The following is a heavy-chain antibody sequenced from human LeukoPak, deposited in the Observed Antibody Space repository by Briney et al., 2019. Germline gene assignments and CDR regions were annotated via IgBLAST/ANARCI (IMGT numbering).Heavy chain of an antibody. Sequence: PGGSLRLSCAASGFTFSSYEMNWVRQAPGKGLEWVSYISSSGSTLYYADSVKGRFTISRDNAKNSLYLQMNSLRAEDTAVYYCAREPGVHAFDIWGQGTVVTVSS. CDR1: GFTFSSYE. CDR2: ISSSGSTL. D-gene: IGHD7-27*01. J-gene: IGHJ3*02. CDR3: AREPGVHAFDI. V-gene: IGHV3-48*03.